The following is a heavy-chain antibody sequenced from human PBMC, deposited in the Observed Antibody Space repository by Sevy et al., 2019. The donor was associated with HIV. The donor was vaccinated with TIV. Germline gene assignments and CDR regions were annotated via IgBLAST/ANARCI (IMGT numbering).Heavy chain of an antibody. J-gene: IGHJ4*02. V-gene: IGHV4-39*01. Sequence: SETPSLTCTVSGGSISSSSYYWGWIRQPPGKGLEWIGSIYYSGSTYYNPSLKSRVTISVDTSKNQFSLKLSSVTAADTAVYYCARLMGSYIWGSYRPLYFDYWGQGTLVTVSS. CDR1: GGSISSSSYY. CDR3: ARLMGSYIWGSYRPLYFDY. CDR2: IYYSGST. D-gene: IGHD3-16*02.